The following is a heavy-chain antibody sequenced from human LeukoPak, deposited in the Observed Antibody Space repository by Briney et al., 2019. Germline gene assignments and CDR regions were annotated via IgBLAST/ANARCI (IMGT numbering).Heavy chain of an antibody. CDR1: GGSISNYH. CDR2: MYTSGST. Sequence: SETLSLTCSVSGGSISNYHWSWIRQPAGKGLECIGRMYTSGSTNYNPSLKSRVTMSVDTSKNQLSLKLSSVTASDTAVYYCARDGYNPGDFDYWGQGTLVTVSS. CDR3: ARDGYNPGDFDY. V-gene: IGHV4-4*07. D-gene: IGHD5-24*01. J-gene: IGHJ4*02.